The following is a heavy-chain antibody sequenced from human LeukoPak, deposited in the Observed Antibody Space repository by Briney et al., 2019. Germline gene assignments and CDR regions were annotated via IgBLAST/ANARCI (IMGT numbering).Heavy chain of an antibody. CDR2: ITPIFGTP. CDR1: GDTFSSYD. V-gene: IGHV1-69*13. Sequence: GASVKVSCKASGDTFSSYDISWVRQPPGQGLEWIGGITPIFGTPNYAQKFQGRVTITADESTRTAYMELRSLRSEDTAVYYCARGWLAETIMVTPYNYWGQGTLVTVSS. D-gene: IGHD4-23*01. CDR3: ARGWLAETIMVTPYNY. J-gene: IGHJ4*02.